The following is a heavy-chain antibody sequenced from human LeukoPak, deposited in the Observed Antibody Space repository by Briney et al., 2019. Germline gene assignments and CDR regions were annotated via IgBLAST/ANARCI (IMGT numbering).Heavy chain of an antibody. D-gene: IGHD6-13*01. CDR2: INSDGSST. CDR1: GFTFSSYW. Sequence: PGGSLRLSCAASGFTFSSYWMHWVRQAPGKGLVWVSRINSDGSSTSYADSVKGRFTISRDNAKNTLYLQTNSLRAEDTAVYYCARDGYSSSWVNWFDPWGQGTLVTVSS. J-gene: IGHJ5*02. CDR3: ARDGYSSSWVNWFDP. V-gene: IGHV3-74*01.